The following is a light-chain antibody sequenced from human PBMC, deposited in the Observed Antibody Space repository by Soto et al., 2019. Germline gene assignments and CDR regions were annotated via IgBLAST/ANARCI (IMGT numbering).Light chain of an antibody. CDR2: ENN. CDR3: QSYDSSLSGYV. J-gene: IGLJ1*01. V-gene: IGLV1-40*01. Sequence: QSVLTQPPSVSEAPGQRVTISCTGSSSNIGAGYEAHWYQQVPGTAPKLLIYENNNRPSGLPDRFSGSKSGTSASLAITVLQAEDEDEYYCQSYDSSLSGYVVVTGTKVTVL. CDR1: SSNIGAGYE.